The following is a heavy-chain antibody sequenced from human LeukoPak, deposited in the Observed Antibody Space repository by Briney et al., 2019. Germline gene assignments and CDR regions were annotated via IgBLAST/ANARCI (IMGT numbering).Heavy chain of an antibody. CDR2: IYSSGTT. CDR1: GGSISSYY. CDR3: AREGGTYTSPFDY. D-gene: IGHD1-26*01. V-gene: IGHV4-59*01. J-gene: IGHJ4*02. Sequence: PSETLSLTCTVSGGSISSYYWNWIRQPPGKGLEWIGYIYSSGTTNYNPSLKSRVSISVDTSKNQFSLKLSSVTAADTAVYYCAREGGTYTSPFDYWGQGTLVTVSS.